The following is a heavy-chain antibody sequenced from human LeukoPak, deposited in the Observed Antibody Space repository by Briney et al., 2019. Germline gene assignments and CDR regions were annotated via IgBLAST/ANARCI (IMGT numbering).Heavy chain of an antibody. CDR1: GLTFSGYS. D-gene: IGHD5-12*01. J-gene: IGHJ4*02. Sequence: PGRSLRLPCAASGLTFSGYSMNWVRHAPGKGLEWVSSISSSGSYIYYADSVKGRFTISRDNAKNSLYLQMNSLRAEDPSVFYCARGVSDYDAFDYWGQGTRVTVSS. CDR2: ISSSGSYI. V-gene: IGHV3-21*01. CDR3: ARGVSDYDAFDY.